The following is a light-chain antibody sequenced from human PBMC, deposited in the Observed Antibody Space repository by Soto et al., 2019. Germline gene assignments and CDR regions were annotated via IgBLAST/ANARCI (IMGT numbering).Light chain of an antibody. CDR1: SSNIGEYDY. Sequence: QSALTQPRSVSGSPGQSVTISCTGSSSNIGEYDYVSWYQQYPGKPPKMFIHDATERPSGVPDRFSASKSGNTASLTSSGLEAEDEADYYCCTCAGRSWVFGGGTKVTVL. J-gene: IGLJ3*02. V-gene: IGLV2-11*01. CDR3: CTCAGRSWV. CDR2: DAT.